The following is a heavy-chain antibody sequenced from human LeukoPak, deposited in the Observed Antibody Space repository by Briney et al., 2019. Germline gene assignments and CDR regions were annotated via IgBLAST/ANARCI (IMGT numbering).Heavy chain of an antibody. D-gene: IGHD3-22*01. CDR1: GFTFSNYA. J-gene: IGHJ4*02. CDR2: ISGSGRNT. CDR3: ARAPYYDSSGYYYYFDY. V-gene: IGHV3-23*01. Sequence: GGSLRLSCAASGFTFSNYAISWVRQAPGKGLEWVSAISGSGRNTYYADSVEGRFTISRDNSENTLYLQMNSLRAEDTAVYYCARAPYYDSSGYYYYFDYWGQGTLVTVSS.